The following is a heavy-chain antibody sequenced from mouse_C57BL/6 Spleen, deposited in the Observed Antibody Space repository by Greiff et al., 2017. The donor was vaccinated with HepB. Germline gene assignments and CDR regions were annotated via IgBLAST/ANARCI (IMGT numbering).Heavy chain of an antibody. J-gene: IGHJ3*01. CDR2: ILPGSGST. CDR3: ARVGLTGTAWFAY. Sequence: QVQLQQSGAELVKPGASVKLSCKATGYTFTGYWIKWVKQRPGHGLEWIGEILPGSGSTNYNEKFKGKATVTADTSSNTTYMQLSSLTTEDSAIYYCARVGLTGTAWFAYWGQGILVTVYA. V-gene: IGHV1-9*01. D-gene: IGHD4-1*01. CDR1: GYTFTGYW.